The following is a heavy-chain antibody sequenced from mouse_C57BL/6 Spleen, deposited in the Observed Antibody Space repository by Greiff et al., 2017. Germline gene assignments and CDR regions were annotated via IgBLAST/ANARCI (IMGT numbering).Heavy chain of an antibody. D-gene: IGHD2-1*01. CDR2: IDPNSGGT. CDR3: ARYHGNSPWYFDV. Sequence: QVHVKQPGAELVKPGASVKLSCKASGYTFTSYWMHWVKQRPGRGLEWIGRIDPNSGGTKYNEKFKSKATLTVDKPSSTAYMQLSSLTSEDSAVYYCARYHGNSPWYFDVWGTGTTVTVSS. CDR1: GYTFTSYW. J-gene: IGHJ1*03. V-gene: IGHV1-72*01.